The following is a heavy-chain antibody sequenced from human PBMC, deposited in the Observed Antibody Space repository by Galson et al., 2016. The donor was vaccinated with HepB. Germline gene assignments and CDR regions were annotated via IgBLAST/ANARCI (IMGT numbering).Heavy chain of an antibody. CDR2: AYHTGNS. D-gene: IGHD1-1*01. CDR1: GFSVSNHTW. J-gene: IGHJ5*02. V-gene: IGHV4-4*02. Sequence: SETLSLTCGVSGFSVSNHTWWSWVRQPPGKGLEWVGEAYHTGNSNYNPSLESRATISFDKSKNHFSLKVTSVTAADTAVYYCVRNYNFAFHPWGQGTLVTVSS. CDR3: VRNYNFAFHP.